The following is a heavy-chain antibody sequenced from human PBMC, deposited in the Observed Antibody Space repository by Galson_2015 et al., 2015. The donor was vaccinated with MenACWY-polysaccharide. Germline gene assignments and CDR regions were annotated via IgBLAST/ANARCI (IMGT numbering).Heavy chain of an antibody. J-gene: IGHJ4*02. CDR2: LDGSGANT. CDR1: GFTFSTYG. V-gene: IGHV3-23*01. CDR3: AKISLLSPNFDS. Sequence: SLRLSCAASGFTFSTYGMGWVRQAPGKGLEWVSTLDGSGANTYYADSVRGRFTISRDNSKKMLYLQMNSLRAEDTALYYCAKISLLSPNFDSWGQGTLVTVSS.